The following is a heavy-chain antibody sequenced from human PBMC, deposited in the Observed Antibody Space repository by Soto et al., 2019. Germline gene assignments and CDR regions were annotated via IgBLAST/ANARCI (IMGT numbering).Heavy chain of an antibody. CDR2: IKQDGTEE. CDR1: GFTFSNYW. J-gene: IGHJ6*02. CDR3: ARGGVYSTSSLPRFYYYAMDV. D-gene: IGHD6-6*01. V-gene: IGHV3-7*01. Sequence: GGSLRLSCAASGFTFSNYWMNWVRQAPGKGLEWVANIKQDGTEEYYVDSMRGRFTISRDNAKNSLYLQMNSLRAEDTAVFYCARGGVYSTSSLPRFYYYAMDVWGQGTTVTVSS.